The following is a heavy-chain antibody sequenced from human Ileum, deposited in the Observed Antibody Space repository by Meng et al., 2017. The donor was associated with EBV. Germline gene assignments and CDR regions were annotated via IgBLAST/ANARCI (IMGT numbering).Heavy chain of an antibody. CDR3: ARDFGPHQLWY. D-gene: IGHD3-16*01. CDR1: GCSIGSSNW. V-gene: IGHV4-4*02. Sequence: GQRLMSRPGLVEPWGRLSLTGSVVGCSIGSSNWWSWVRQPPGKGLGWIGEIYHSGSTNYNPSLKSRVTISVDKSKNQFSLKLSSVTAADTAVYYCARDFGPHQLWYWGQGTLVTVSS. J-gene: IGHJ4*02. CDR2: IYHSGST.